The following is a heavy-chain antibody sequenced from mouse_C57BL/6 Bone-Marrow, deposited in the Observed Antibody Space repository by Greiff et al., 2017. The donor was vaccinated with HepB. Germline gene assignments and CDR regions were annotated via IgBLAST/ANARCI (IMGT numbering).Heavy chain of an antibody. CDR2: IYPGDGDT. CDR3: ARDYGGYYAMDY. CDR1: GYAFSSSW. V-gene: IGHV1-82*01. Sequence: QVHVKQSGPELVKPGASVKISCKASGYAFSSSWMNWVKQRPGKGLEWIGRIYPGDGDTNYSGKFNGKATLTADKSSSTAYMQLSSLTSEDSAVYFCARDYGGYYAMDYWGQGTSVTVSS. D-gene: IGHD1-1*01. J-gene: IGHJ4*01.